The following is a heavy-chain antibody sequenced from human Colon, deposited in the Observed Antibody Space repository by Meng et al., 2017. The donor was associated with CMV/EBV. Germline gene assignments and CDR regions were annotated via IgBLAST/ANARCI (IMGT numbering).Heavy chain of an antibody. CDR1: GYTFTNFG. V-gene: IGHV1-18*01. CDR3: ARELARGGY. CDR2: ISPYNGDT. Sequence: VQLVQSGAELKKPGASVKVACKTSGYTFTNFGISWVRQAPGQGLEWMAYISPYNGDTNYAQRFQGRVALTTDTSTSTVYMELGSLTSDDTAMYYCARELARGGYWGQGTLVTVAS. J-gene: IGHJ4*02.